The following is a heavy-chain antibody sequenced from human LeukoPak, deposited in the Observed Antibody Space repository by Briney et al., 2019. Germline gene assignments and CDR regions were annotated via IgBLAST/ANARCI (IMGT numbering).Heavy chain of an antibody. CDR1: GGSISSSDYD. J-gene: IGHJ4*02. Sequence: SETLSLTCTVSGGSISSSDYDWGWIRQPPGKGLEWIGSFYYSGSTYYSPSLKSRVTISVDTSKNQFSLKLSSVTAADTAVYYCARHWIQLWFFDYWGQGTLVTVSS. CDR2: FYYSGST. D-gene: IGHD5-18*01. CDR3: ARHWIQLWFFDY. V-gene: IGHV4-39*01.